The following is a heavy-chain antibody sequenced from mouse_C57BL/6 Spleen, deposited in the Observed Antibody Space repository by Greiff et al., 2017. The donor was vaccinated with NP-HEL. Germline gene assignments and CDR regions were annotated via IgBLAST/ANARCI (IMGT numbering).Heavy chain of an antibody. CDR3: AKGISHFDY. CDR2: ISSGSSTI. CDR1: GFTFSDYG. V-gene: IGHV5-17*01. D-gene: IGHD6-2*01. Sequence: EVKLMESGGGLVKPGGSLKLSCAASGFTFSDYGMHWARQAPEKGLEWVAYISSGSSTIYYADTVKGRFTISRDNAKNTLFLQMTSLRSEDTAMYYCAKGISHFDYWGQGTTLTVSS. J-gene: IGHJ2*01.